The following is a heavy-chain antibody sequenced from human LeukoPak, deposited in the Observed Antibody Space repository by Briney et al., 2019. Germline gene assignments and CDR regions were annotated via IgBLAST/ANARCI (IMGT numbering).Heavy chain of an antibody. Sequence: ASVKVSCKASGYTFTGYYMHWVRQAPGQGLEWMGWINPNSGGTNYAQKFQGRVTMTRDTPISTACMELSRLRSDDTAVYYCAGYSSGWYFVYWGQGTLVTVSS. CDR1: GYTFTGYY. CDR2: INPNSGGT. J-gene: IGHJ4*02. V-gene: IGHV1-2*02. CDR3: AGYSSGWYFVY. D-gene: IGHD6-19*01.